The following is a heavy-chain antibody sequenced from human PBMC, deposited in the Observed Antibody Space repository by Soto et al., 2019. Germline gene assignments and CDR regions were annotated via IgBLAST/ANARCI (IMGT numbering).Heavy chain of an antibody. J-gene: IGHJ4*02. CDR2: IKQDGSEK. D-gene: IGHD3-3*01. Sequence: GGSLRLSCAASGFTFSSYWMSWVRQAPGKGLEWVANIKQDGSEKYYVDSVKGRFTISRDNAKNSLYLQMNSLRAEDTAVYYCARDGPGWSGYRAWGYWGQGTLVTVSS. V-gene: IGHV3-7*01. CDR3: ARDGPGWSGYRAWGY. CDR1: GFTFSSYW.